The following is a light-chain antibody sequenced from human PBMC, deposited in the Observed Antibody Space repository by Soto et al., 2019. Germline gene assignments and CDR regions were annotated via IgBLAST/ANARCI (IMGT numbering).Light chain of an antibody. V-gene: IGKV3-20*01. CDR3: HQYSSSRRT. CDR1: QSVSSNF. J-gene: IGKJ1*01. CDR2: GAS. Sequence: EIVLTQYPGTLSLSQGERVTLSCRASQSVSSNFLAWYQQKPGQAPRLLIYGASNRAAGIPDRFSGSGSGTDFTLTISRLEPEDFAVYYCHQYSSSRRTFGQGTKVDIK.